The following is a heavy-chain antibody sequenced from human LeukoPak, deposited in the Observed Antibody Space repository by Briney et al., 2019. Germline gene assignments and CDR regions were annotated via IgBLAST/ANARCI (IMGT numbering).Heavy chain of an antibody. Sequence: GRSLRLSCAASGFTFSSYAMHWVRQAPGKGLEWVAVISYNGSNKYYADSVKGRFTISRDNSKNTLYLQMNSLRAEDTAVYYCARGWPDCGGDCYSGAFWNWFDPWGQGTLVTVSS. V-gene: IGHV3-30-3*01. CDR1: GFTFSSYA. D-gene: IGHD2-21*02. CDR2: ISYNGSNK. J-gene: IGHJ5*02. CDR3: ARGWPDCGGDCYSGAFWNWFDP.